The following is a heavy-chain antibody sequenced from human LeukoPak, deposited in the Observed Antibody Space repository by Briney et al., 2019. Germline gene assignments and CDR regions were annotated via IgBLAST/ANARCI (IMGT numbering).Heavy chain of an antibody. Sequence: GESLRISCKGSGYSFTSYWISWVRQMPGKGLEWMGRIDPSDSYTNYSPSFQGHVTISADKSISTAYLQWSSLKASDTAMYYCARGRLRAAPELNWFDPWGQGTLVTVSS. CDR3: ARGRLRAAPELNWFDP. J-gene: IGHJ5*02. V-gene: IGHV5-10-1*01. CDR1: GYSFTSYW. CDR2: IDPSDSYT. D-gene: IGHD1-7*01.